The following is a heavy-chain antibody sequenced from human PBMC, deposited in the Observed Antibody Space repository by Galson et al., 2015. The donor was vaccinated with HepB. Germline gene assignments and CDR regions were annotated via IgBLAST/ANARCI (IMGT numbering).Heavy chain of an antibody. Sequence: SLRLSCAASGFTFSSYAMHWVRQAPGKGLEWVAVISYDGSNKYYADSVKGRFTISRDNSKNTLYLQMNSLRAEDTAVYYCARDLGGYAFDIWGQGTMVTVSS. CDR2: ISYDGSNK. CDR3: ARDLGGYAFDI. V-gene: IGHV3-30-3*01. CDR1: GFTFSSYA. J-gene: IGHJ3*02.